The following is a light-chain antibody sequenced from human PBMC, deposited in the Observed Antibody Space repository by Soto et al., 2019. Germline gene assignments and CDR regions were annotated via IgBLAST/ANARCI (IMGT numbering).Light chain of an antibody. CDR2: HAS. V-gene: IGKV1-5*01. CDR1: QNINTY. Sequence: DIQMTQCPSTLSASVGYRVTITCRASQNINTYLAWYQRKPGKAPKLLVFHASNLESGVPSSFSGSGSGTEFTITISSLQPQDFATYYCQHYNTFSSRTFGLGTKVDIK. J-gene: IGKJ1*01. CDR3: QHYNTFSSRT.